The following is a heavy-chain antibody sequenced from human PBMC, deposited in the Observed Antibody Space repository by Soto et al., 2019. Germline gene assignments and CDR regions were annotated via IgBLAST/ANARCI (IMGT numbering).Heavy chain of an antibody. V-gene: IGHV4-59*08. J-gene: IGHJ6*03. CDR3: ARLACSRTSCLYYYYYYMDV. CDR2: SHYSGSP. D-gene: IGHD2-2*01. CDR1: DDSSGGYY. Sequence: SQTLSLTRTVSDDSSGGYYWSWILQPPGKGLEWIGYSHYSGSPYYNPSLKSRVTLSVDTSKNQFSLKLSSVTAADTAVYYCARLACSRTSCLYYYYYYMDVWGKGTTVTVSS.